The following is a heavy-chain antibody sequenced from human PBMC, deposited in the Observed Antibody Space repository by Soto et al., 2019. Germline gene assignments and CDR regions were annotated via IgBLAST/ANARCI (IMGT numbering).Heavy chain of an antibody. D-gene: IGHD3-3*01. J-gene: IGHJ4*02. CDR2: LSYDGSHN. CDR1: GFTFSSYA. CDR3: AKDRSTIFGVVTYYFDY. V-gene: IGHV3-30*18. Sequence: QVQLVESGGGVVQPGRSLRLSCAASGFTFSSYAMHWVRQTPDKGLEWVAFLSYDGSHNYYADSVKGRFTISRDNSKNTLYLQMNSLRVEDTAVYYCAKDRSTIFGVVTYYFDYRGQGTLVTVSS.